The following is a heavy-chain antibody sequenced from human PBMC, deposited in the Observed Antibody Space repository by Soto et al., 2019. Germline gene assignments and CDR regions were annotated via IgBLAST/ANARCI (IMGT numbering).Heavy chain of an antibody. J-gene: IGHJ4*02. CDR3: ARMADYFDSSGYYQERDY. CDR1: GGSISSGGYD. Sequence: SETLSLTCTVSGGSISSGGYDWSWIRQFPGKGLEWIGYIHYSGNTYYNPSLKSRVTISVDTSNSQFSLKLSSVIAADTAVYYCARMADYFDSSGYYQERDYWGQGTLVTVSS. V-gene: IGHV4-31*03. D-gene: IGHD3-22*01. CDR2: IHYSGNT.